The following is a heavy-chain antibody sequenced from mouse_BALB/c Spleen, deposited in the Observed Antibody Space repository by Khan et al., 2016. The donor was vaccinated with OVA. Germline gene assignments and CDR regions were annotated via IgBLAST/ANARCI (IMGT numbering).Heavy chain of an antibody. J-gene: IGHJ4*01. V-gene: IGHV1S41*01. CDR1: GYTFTSYW. Sequence: DLVMPGAAVTLSCKASGYTFTSYWINWIKQRPGQGLEWIGRIAPGSGSTSSNDMFKGKATLTVDESSSTAYIQLSSLSSEDSAVYFCARSNYYASGLYAMDYWGQGASVTVSS. CDR3: ARSNYYASGLYAMDY. CDR2: IAPGSGST. D-gene: IGHD1-1*01.